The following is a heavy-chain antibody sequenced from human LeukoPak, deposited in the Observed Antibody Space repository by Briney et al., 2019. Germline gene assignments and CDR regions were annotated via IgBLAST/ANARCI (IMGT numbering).Heavy chain of an antibody. J-gene: IGHJ4*02. CDR2: IYYSGSS. CDR1: GGSISSDHYY. D-gene: IGHD3-10*01. Sequence: SETLSLTCTVSGGSISSDHYYWGWIRQPPGKGLEWIGSIYYSGSSYYNPSLKSRVTISVDTSKNQFSLKLSSVTAADTAVYYCARHRDDYGSGSYYKGSFGYWGQGTLVTVSS. CDR3: ARHRDDYGSGSYYKGSFGY. V-gene: IGHV4-39*01.